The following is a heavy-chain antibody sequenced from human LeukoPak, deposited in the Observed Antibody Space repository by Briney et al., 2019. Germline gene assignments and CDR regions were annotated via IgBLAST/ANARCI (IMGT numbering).Heavy chain of an antibody. J-gene: IGHJ4*02. V-gene: IGHV3-30*04. Sequence: GGSLRLSCAASGFTFSSYAMHWVRQAPGKGLEWVAVISYDGSNKYYADSVKGRFTISRDNSKNTLYLQMNSLRAEDTAVYYCARGGTTVSRFDYWGQGTLVTVSS. CDR1: GFTFSSYA. CDR3: ARGGTTVSRFDY. D-gene: IGHD4-17*01. CDR2: ISYDGSNK.